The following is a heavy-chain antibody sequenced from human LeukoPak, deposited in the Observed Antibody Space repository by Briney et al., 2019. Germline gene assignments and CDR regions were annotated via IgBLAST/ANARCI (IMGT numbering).Heavy chain of an antibody. CDR3: ARGIDILTGYYKLAEYFQH. Sequence: GGSLRLSCAASGFTFSSYWMSWVRQAPGKGLEWVANIKQDGSEKYYADSVKGRFTISRDNAKNSLYLQMNSLRAEDTAVYYCARGIDILTGYYKLAEYFQHWGQGTLVTVSS. V-gene: IGHV3-7*03. CDR1: GFTFSSYW. J-gene: IGHJ1*01. D-gene: IGHD3-9*01. CDR2: IKQDGSEK.